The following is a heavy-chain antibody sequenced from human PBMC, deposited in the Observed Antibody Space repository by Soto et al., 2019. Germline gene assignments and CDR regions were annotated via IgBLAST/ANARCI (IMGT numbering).Heavy chain of an antibody. CDR1: GYTFTSYD. CDR3: ARSPIRRRNRFDP. Sequence: AASVKVSCKASGYTFTSYDINWVRQATGQGLEWMGWMNPNSGNTGYAQKFQGRVTMTRNTSISTAYMELSSLRSEDTAVYYCARSPIRRRNRFDPWGQGTLVTVSS. V-gene: IGHV1-8*01. CDR2: MNPNSGNT. J-gene: IGHJ5*02.